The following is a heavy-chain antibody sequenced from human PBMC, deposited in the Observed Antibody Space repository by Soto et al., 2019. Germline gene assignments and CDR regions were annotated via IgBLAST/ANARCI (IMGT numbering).Heavy chain of an antibody. V-gene: IGHV3-23*01. CDR2: IDGSGGTT. D-gene: IGHD3-10*01. CDR3: AKNSGWFNT. CDR1: GFPFSSTD. Sequence: PGGSLRLSCAASGFPFSSTDMTWVRQAPGKGLDWVSTIDGSGGTTYYADSVKGRFTISRDNSVNTVYLQMNSLRADDTALYYCAKNSGWFNTWGQGALVTVSS. J-gene: IGHJ5*02.